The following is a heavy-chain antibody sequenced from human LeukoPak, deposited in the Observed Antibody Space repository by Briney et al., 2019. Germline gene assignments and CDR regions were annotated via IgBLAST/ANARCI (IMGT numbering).Heavy chain of an antibody. Sequence: GGSLRLSCAASGFTFSSYSMNWVRQAPGKGLEWVSSISSSSSYIYYADSVKGRFTISRDNAKNSLHLQMNSLRAEDTAVYYCARDQGSSSWYYFDYWGQGTLVTVSS. V-gene: IGHV3-21*01. CDR3: ARDQGSSSWYYFDY. D-gene: IGHD6-13*01. J-gene: IGHJ4*02. CDR2: ISSSSSYI. CDR1: GFTFSSYS.